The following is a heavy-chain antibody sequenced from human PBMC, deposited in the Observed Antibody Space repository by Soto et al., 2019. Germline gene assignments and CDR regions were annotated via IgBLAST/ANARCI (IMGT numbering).Heavy chain of an antibody. J-gene: IGHJ6*02. CDR3: ARDKPASNGVVITHRYYYGMDV. V-gene: IGHV6-1*01. D-gene: IGHD3-3*01. CDR1: GDSVSSNSAA. Sequence: SQTLSLTCAISGDSVSSNSAAWNWIRQSPSRGLEWLGRTYYRSKWYNDYAVSVKSRITINPDTSKNQLSLQLNSVTPEETAVYYCARDKPASNGVVITHRYYYGMDVWGQGTTVTVSS. CDR2: TYYRSKWYN.